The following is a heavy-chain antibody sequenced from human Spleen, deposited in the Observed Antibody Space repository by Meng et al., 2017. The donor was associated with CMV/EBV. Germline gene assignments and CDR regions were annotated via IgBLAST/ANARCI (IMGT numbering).Heavy chain of an antibody. CDR2: LYSGGST. D-gene: IGHD6-6*01. CDR1: GFTFSSNY. Sequence: GGSLRLSCAASGFTFSSNYMNWVRQAPGKGLEWVSVLYSGGSTLYADSVKGRFTISRDNSKNTLHLQMNSLRTEDTAVYYCARMGSEYSSSSGLDYWGQGTLVTVSS. V-gene: IGHV3-53*01. J-gene: IGHJ4*02. CDR3: ARMGSEYSSSSGLDY.